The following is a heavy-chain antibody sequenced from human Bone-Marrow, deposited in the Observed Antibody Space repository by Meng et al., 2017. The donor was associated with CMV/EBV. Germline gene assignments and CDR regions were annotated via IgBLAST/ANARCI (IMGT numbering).Heavy chain of an antibody. CDR1: GFTFSSYS. V-gene: IGHV3-21*01. Sequence: GESLKISCAASGFTFSSYSMNWVRQAPGKGLEWVSSISSSSSYIYYADSVKGRFTISRDNAKNSLYLQMNSLRAEDTAVYYCARDRRAARPNIDYWGQGTRVTGSS. CDR3: ARDRRAARPNIDY. J-gene: IGHJ4*02. CDR2: ISSSSSYI. D-gene: IGHD6-6*01.